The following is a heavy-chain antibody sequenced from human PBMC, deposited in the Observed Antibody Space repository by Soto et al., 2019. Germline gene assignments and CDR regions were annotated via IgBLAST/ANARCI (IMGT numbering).Heavy chain of an antibody. J-gene: IGHJ5*02. CDR3: ARGSKSLGGFDP. V-gene: IGHV4-30-4*02. CDR2: IYYRGLT. D-gene: IGHD3-16*01. CDR1: GASIRSGDYY. Sequence: SDTLSLTCTVSGASIRSGDYYWSWIRQPPGKGLEWIGYIYYRGLTYYNPSLESRLTMSIGTSKDQFSLRLTSATVADTAVYYCARGSKSLGGFDPWGQGTLVTVSS.